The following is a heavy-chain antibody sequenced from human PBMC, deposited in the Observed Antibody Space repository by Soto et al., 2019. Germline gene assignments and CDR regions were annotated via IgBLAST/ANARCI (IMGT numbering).Heavy chain of an antibody. CDR2: IYPGDSDT. Sequence: LGESLKISCKASGYSFTTYWIGWVRQMPGKGLEWMGFIYPGDSDTKYSPSLQGQVSISADTSISTAYFQWTSLKASDTAMYYCARSRRGAYSSGWYSPSGYYNYGIDVWGQGTKVTVSS. V-gene: IGHV5-51*01. D-gene: IGHD6-19*01. J-gene: IGHJ6*02. CDR1: GYSFTTYW. CDR3: ARSRRGAYSSGWYSPSGYYNYGIDV.